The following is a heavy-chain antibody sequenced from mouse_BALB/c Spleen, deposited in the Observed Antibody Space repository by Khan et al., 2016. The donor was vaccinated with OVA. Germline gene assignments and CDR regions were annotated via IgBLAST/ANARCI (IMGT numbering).Heavy chain of an antibody. CDR1: GDSITSGY. CDR3: ARSTYRYAFGY. CDR2: IIYTGYT. V-gene: IGHV3-8*02. D-gene: IGHD2-12*01. J-gene: IGHJ3*02. Sequence: EVELVESGPSLVKPSQTLSLTCSVTGDSITSGYWNWIRKFPGNKLEYMGYIIYTGYTYYNPSLKSRISITRHTSKNQYYLQLSSVTDEDTATYYCARSTYRYAFGYWGQGTLVTVSA.